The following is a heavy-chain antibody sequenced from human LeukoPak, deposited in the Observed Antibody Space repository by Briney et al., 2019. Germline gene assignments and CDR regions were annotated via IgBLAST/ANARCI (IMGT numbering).Heavy chain of an antibody. V-gene: IGHV1-69*04. CDR1: GGTFNNFA. J-gene: IGHJ4*02. CDR3: ARGDNDFWSGSFGF. D-gene: IGHD3-3*01. Sequence: GASVKVSCKASGGTFNNFAISWVRQAPGQGLEWMGRIFPLFGKATYAQKFQGRVTITADTSTTTAYMELNSLRSDDTAVYYCARGDNDFWSGSFGFWGQGTLVTVSS. CDR2: IFPLFGKA.